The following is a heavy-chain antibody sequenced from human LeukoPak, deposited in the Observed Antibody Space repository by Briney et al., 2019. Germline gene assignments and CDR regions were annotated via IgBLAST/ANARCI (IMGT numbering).Heavy chain of an antibody. CDR3: ARDGYSSSFDAFDI. D-gene: IGHD6-13*01. CDR1: GGSISSYY. CDR2: IPTSGST. J-gene: IGHJ3*02. Sequence: SETLSLTCTVSGGSISSYYWTWIRQPAGKGLEWIGRIPTSGSTNYNPSLKSRVTMSVDTSKNQFSLKLYSVTAADTAVYYCARDGYSSSFDAFDIWGQGTMVTVSS. V-gene: IGHV4-4*07.